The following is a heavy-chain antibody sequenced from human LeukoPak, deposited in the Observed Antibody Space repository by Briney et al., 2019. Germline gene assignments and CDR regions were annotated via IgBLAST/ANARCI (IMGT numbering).Heavy chain of an antibody. CDR2: ISAYNGNT. V-gene: IGHV1-18*01. D-gene: IGHD6-19*01. J-gene: IGHJ4*02. CDR1: GYTFTSYG. Sequence: ASVKVSCKASGYTFTSYGISWVRQAPGQGLEWMGWISAYNGNTNYAQKLQGRVTVTTDTSTSTAYMELRSLRSDDTAVYYCARRGLIAVAGTQDYWGQGTLVTVSS. CDR3: ARRGLIAVAGTQDY.